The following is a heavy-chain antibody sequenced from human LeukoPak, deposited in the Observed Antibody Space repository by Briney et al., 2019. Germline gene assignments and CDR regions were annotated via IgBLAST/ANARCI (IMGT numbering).Heavy chain of an antibody. J-gene: IGHJ6*02. CDR2: ISAYNGNT. V-gene: IGHV1-18*01. D-gene: IGHD2-15*01. Sequence: ASVKVSCKASGYTFTSYGISWVRQAPGQGLEWMGWISAYNGNTNYAQKLQGRVTMTTDTSTSTAYMELRCLRSDDTAVYYCARYVVVVAAIDYYYGMDVWGQGTTVTVSS. CDR3: ARYVVVVAAIDYYYGMDV. CDR1: GYTFTSYG.